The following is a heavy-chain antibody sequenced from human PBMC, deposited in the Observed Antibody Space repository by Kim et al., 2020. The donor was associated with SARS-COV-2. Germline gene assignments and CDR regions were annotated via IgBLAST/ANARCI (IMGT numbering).Heavy chain of an antibody. Sequence: ASVKVSCKASGYTFTGYYMHWVRQAPGQGLEWMGWINPNSGGTNYAQKFQGRVTMTRDTSISTAYMELSRLRSDDTAVYYCARGRGDIVVVVAATHDAFDIWGQGTMVTVSS. J-gene: IGHJ3*02. CDR3: ARGRGDIVVVVAATHDAFDI. CDR1: GYTFTGYY. D-gene: IGHD2-15*01. V-gene: IGHV1-2*02. CDR2: INPNSGGT.